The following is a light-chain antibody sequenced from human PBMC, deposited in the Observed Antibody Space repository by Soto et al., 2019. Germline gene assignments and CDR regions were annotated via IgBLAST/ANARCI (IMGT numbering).Light chain of an antibody. CDR1: QSISSY. Sequence: DIQMTQSPSSLSSYVGDRVTITCRASQSISSYLNCYQQKPGKAPKLLIYAASSLQSGVPSRFSGSGSGTDFTLTISSLQPEDFATYYCQQSYSRTFGQGTKVEIK. CDR2: AAS. CDR3: QQSYSRT. V-gene: IGKV1-39*01. J-gene: IGKJ1*01.